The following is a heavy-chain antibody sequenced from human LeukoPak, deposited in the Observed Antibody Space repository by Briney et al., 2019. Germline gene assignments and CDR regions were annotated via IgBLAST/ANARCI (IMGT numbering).Heavy chain of an antibody. Sequence: PSETLSLTCTVSGGSISSSSYYWGWIRQPPGKGPEWIGSIYYSGSTYYNPSLKSRVTISVDTSKNQFSLKLSSVTAADTAVYYCARVMPRYCSGGSCYQPYNWFDPWGQGTLVTVSS. CDR3: ARVMPRYCSGGSCYQPYNWFDP. D-gene: IGHD2-15*01. CDR1: GGSISSSSYY. CDR2: IYYSGST. V-gene: IGHV4-39*07. J-gene: IGHJ5*02.